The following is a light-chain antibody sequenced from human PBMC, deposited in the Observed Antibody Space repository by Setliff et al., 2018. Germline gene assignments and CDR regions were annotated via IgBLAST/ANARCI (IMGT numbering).Light chain of an antibody. CDR1: SSDVGDYKY. CDR2: EVS. Sequence: QSALTQPPSVSGAPGQRVTISCTGTSSDVGDYKYVSWYQQLPGKAPKLIIFEVSNRPSGIPNRFSGSKSGNTASLSISGLQAEDEADYYCSSYTSLSTRVFGTGTKVTVL. J-gene: IGLJ1*01. V-gene: IGLV2-14*01. CDR3: SSYTSLSTRV.